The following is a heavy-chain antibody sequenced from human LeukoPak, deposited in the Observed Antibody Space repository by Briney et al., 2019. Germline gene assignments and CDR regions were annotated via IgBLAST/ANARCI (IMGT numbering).Heavy chain of an antibody. CDR1: GFTFSSYA. V-gene: IGHV3-64*01. CDR2: ISSNGGST. J-gene: IGHJ4*02. Sequence: GGSLRLSCAASGFTFSSYAMHWVRQAPGKGLEYVSAISSNGGSTYYANSVKGRFTISRDNSKNTLYLQMGSLRAEDTAVYYCAKGGISLYSHFDYWGQGTLVTVSS. D-gene: IGHD2-8*01. CDR3: AKGGISLYSHFDY.